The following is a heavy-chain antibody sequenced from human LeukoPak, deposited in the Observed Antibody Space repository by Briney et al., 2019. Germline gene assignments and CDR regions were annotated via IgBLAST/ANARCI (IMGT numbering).Heavy chain of an antibody. J-gene: IGHJ6*03. V-gene: IGHV1-69*01. D-gene: IGHD1-14*01. CDR3: ASPLAPRITDYYYYYMDV. CDR2: IIPIFGTA. Sequence: GSSVKVSCKASGGTFSSYAISWVRQAPGQGLEWMGGIIPIFGTANYAQKFQGGVTITADESTSTAYMELSSLRSEDTAVYYCASPLAPRITDYYYYYMDVWGKGTTVTVSS. CDR1: GGTFSSYA.